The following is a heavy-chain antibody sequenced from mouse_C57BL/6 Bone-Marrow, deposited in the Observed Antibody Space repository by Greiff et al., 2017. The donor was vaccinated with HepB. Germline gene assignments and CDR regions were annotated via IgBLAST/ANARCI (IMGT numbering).Heavy chain of an antibody. CDR2: IHPNSGST. Sequence: VQLQQPGAELVKPGASVKLSCKASGYTFTSYWMHWVKQRPGQGLEWIGMIHPNSGSTNYNEKFKSKATLTVDKSSSTAYMQLSSLTSEDSAVYYCARSRRLRSWYFDVWGTGTTVTVSS. CDR1: GYTFTSYW. V-gene: IGHV1-64*01. J-gene: IGHJ1*03. CDR3: ARSRRLRSWYFDV. D-gene: IGHD1-3*01.